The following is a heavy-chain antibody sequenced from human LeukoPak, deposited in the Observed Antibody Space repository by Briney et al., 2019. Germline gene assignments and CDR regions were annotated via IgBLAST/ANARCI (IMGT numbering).Heavy chain of an antibody. D-gene: IGHD5-18*01. V-gene: IGHV3-74*01. CDR2: IDIDGSST. J-gene: IGHJ1*01. CDR1: GFTFSSYW. CDR3: ARGYSFGTLGVQH. Sequence: PGGSLRLSCAASGFTFSSYWMHWVRQAPGKGLVWVSRIDIDGSSTRYADSVKGRFAISRDNAKNTLYLQMNSLRDEDTAVYYCARGYSFGTLGVQHWGQGTLVTVSS.